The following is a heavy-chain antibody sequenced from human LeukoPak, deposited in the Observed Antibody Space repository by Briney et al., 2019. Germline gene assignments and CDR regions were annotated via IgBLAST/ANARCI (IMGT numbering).Heavy chain of an antibody. D-gene: IGHD3-22*01. CDR3: NTDYDGGY. Sequence: NPGGSLRLSCATSGFTFGDYAMSWVRQAPGKGLEWIGRIKSKTDGGTPDYAAPVKGRFTISRDDSKNTLYLQMNSLKTEDTAVYYCNTDYDGGYWGQGTLVTVSS. J-gene: IGHJ4*02. V-gene: IGHV3-15*01. CDR1: GFTFGDYA. CDR2: IKSKTDGGTP.